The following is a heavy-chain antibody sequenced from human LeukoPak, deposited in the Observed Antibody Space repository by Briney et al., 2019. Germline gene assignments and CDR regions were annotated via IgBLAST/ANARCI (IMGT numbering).Heavy chain of an antibody. V-gene: IGHV4-59*01. J-gene: IGHJ4*02. CDR2: IYYSGST. CDR1: GGSISSYY. D-gene: IGHD3-22*01. Sequence: SETLSLTCTVSGGSISSYYWSWIRQPPGKGLEWIGYIYYSGSTNYNPSLKSRVTISADTSKNQFSLKLSSVTAADTAVYYCARGWDSSGTFDYWGQGTLVTVSS. CDR3: ARGWDSSGTFDY.